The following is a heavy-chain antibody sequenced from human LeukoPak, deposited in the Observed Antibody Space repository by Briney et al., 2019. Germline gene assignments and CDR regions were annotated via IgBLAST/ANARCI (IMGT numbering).Heavy chain of an antibody. D-gene: IGHD6-19*01. J-gene: IGHJ4*02. CDR2: IKQDGSER. CDR1: GFTSSNYW. V-gene: IGHV3-7*03. Sequence: PGGSLRLSCAASGFTSSNYWMSWVRQTPGKGLEWVANIKQDGSERYYVDSVKGRFTISRDNSKNTLYLQMNSLRAEDTAVYYCARDSSSGWYHDYWGQGTLVTVSS. CDR3: ARDSSSGWYHDY.